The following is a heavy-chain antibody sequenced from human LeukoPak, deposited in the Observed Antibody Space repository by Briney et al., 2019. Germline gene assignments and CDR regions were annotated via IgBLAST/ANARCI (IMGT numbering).Heavy chain of an antibody. D-gene: IGHD6-13*01. CDR2: IDTSGST. Sequence: PSETLSLTCTVSGDSIGNYYWSWIRQPAGKGLEWIGRIDTSGSTNYNPSLKSRVTISVDTSKNQFSLKVTSVTAADTAVYYCARDGSSNWYPGYFPHWGQGTLVTV. J-gene: IGHJ1*01. CDR1: GDSIGNYY. CDR3: ARDGSSNWYPGYFPH. V-gene: IGHV4-4*07.